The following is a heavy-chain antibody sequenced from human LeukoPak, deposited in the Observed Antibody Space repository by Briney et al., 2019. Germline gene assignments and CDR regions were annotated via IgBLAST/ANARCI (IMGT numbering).Heavy chain of an antibody. J-gene: IGHJ4*02. Sequence: SETLSLTCTVSGGSISSSSYYWGWIRQPPGKGLEWIGFIYYSGSTYYNPSLKSRVTISVDTSKNQFSLKLSSVTAADTAVYHCARAVTAFVYCSGDCYFDYWGQGTLVTVSS. V-gene: IGHV4-39*07. CDR1: GGSISSSSYY. CDR2: IYYSGST. D-gene: IGHD2-21*02. CDR3: ARAVTAFVYCSGDCYFDY.